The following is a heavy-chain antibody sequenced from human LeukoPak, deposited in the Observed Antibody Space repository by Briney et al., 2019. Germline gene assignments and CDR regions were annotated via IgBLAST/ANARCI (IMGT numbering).Heavy chain of an antibody. CDR1: GFTFSSYA. CDR3: AKGFSSSWYYFDY. CDR2: ISGSGGST. J-gene: IGHJ4*02. D-gene: IGHD6-13*01. V-gene: IGHV3-23*01. Sequence: GGSLRLSCAASGFTFSSYAMSWVRQAPGRGLEWVSGISGSGGSTYFADSLQGRFTISRDNSKNTLYLQMNSLRAEDTAVYYCAKGFSSSWYYFDYWGQGTLVTVSS.